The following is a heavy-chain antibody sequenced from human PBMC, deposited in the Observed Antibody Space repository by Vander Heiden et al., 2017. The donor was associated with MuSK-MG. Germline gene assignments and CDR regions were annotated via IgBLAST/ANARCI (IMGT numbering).Heavy chain of an antibody. Sequence: EVQLVESGGGLVQPGGSLRLSCAASGFTFSSYEMNWVRQAPGKGLEWVSYISSSGSTIYYADAVKGRFTISRDNAKKSLYLKMKSMRAEDTAVYYYARDLVTGTNSDDWGQGTLVTVCS. CDR2: ISSSGSTI. J-gene: IGHJ4*02. CDR3: ARDLVTGTNSDD. CDR1: GFTFSSYE. V-gene: IGHV3-48*03. D-gene: IGHD1-20*01.